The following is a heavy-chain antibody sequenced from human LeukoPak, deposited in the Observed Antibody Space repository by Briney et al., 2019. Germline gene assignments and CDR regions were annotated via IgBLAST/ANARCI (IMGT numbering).Heavy chain of an antibody. CDR3: ARAQTGASYSYYYYYGMDV. D-gene: IGHD1-26*01. CDR1: GFTFGSYG. J-gene: IGHJ6*02. V-gene: IGHV3-33*01. CDR2: IWYDGSNK. Sequence: GGSLRLSCAASGFTFGSYGMHWVRQAPGKGLEWVAVIWYDGSNKYYADSVKGRFTISRDNSKNTLYLQMNSLRAEDTAVYYCARAQTGASYSYYYYYGMDVWGQGTTVTVSS.